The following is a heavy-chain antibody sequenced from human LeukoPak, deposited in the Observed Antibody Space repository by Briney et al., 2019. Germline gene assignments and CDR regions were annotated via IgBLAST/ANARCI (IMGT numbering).Heavy chain of an antibody. CDR3: ARDGDNGWDFDC. CDR1: GFNFNKYE. V-gene: IGHV3-48*03. J-gene: IGHJ4*02. D-gene: IGHD6-19*01. CDR2: INGRGATI. Sequence: GGSLRLSCAASGFNFNKYEMNWVRQAPGKGLEWISYINGRGATIENADSVRGRFTISRDNAKNSLFLLMNSLRAEDTAVYYCARDGDNGWDFDCWGQGTLVTVSS.